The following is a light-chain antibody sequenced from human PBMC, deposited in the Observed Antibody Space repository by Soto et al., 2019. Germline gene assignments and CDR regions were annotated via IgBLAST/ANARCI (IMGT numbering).Light chain of an antibody. V-gene: IGLV2-14*01. CDR3: ASYTTSSPYV. CDR2: DVS. Sequence: QSVLTQPASVSSSPGQSIAISCTGTSSDVGGYSYVSWYQQQPGKAPKLVISDVSNRPSGVSDRFSGSKSGNTASLTISGLQTEDEADYYCASYTTSSPYVFGTGTKVTVL. J-gene: IGLJ1*01. CDR1: SSDVGGYSY.